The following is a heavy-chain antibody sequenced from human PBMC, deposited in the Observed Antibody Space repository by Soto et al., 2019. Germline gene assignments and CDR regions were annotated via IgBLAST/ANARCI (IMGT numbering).Heavy chain of an antibody. CDR2: INMDGSST. Sequence: GGSLRLSCAASGFTFSGDWMHWVRQGAGKGLVWVSRINMDGSSTNYADSVKGRFTISRDNAKSTLYLQMNSLRVDDTAVYYCARGPRGLYHHDYWGQGALVTVSS. CDR3: ARGPRGLYHHDY. D-gene: IGHD2-2*01. CDR1: GFTFSGDW. J-gene: IGHJ4*02. V-gene: IGHV3-74*01.